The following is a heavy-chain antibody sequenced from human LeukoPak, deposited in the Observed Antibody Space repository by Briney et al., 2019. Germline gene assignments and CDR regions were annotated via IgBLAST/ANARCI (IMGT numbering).Heavy chain of an antibody. CDR1: GFTFSSYG. Sequence: PGGSLRLSCAASGFTFSSYGMHWVRQAPGKGLGWVAVIWYDGSNKYYADSVKGRFTISRDNSKNTLYLQMNSLRAEDTAVYYCARTYCSGGSCYSAFVDYWGQGTLVTVSS. CDR2: IWYDGSNK. J-gene: IGHJ4*02. D-gene: IGHD2-15*01. CDR3: ARTYCSGGSCYSAFVDY. V-gene: IGHV3-33*01.